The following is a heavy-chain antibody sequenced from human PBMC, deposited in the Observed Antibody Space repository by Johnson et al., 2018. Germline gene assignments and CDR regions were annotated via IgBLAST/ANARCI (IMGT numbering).Heavy chain of an antibody. J-gene: IGHJ6*02. V-gene: IGHV3-9*01. CDR3: AKDMEYGSGSYRFGYGMDV. Sequence: EVQLVESGGGLVQPGRSLRLSCAASGFTFDDYAMHWVRQAPGKGLEWVSGISWNSGSIGYADSVKGRFTISRDNAKNSLYLQMNSLRAEGTALYYCAKDMEYGSGSYRFGYGMDVWGQGTTVTVSS. CDR1: GFTFDDYA. CDR2: ISWNSGSI. D-gene: IGHD3-10*01.